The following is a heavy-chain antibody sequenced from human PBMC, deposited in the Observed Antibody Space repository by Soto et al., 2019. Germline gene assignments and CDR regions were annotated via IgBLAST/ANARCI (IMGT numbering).Heavy chain of an antibody. Sequence: QVQLVQSGAELKKPGSSVNVSCAASGGTFKTYTINWVRQAPGQGLGRIGQIIPMYDSANYAQRFQGRVTISADKSTNIASMELSGLRSEDTALYYCATWRTYSGSYCFDYWGQGTLVSVSS. V-gene: IGHV1-69*06. J-gene: IGHJ4*02. CDR1: GGTFKTYT. CDR2: IIPMYDSA. D-gene: IGHD1-26*01. CDR3: ATWRTYSGSYCFDY.